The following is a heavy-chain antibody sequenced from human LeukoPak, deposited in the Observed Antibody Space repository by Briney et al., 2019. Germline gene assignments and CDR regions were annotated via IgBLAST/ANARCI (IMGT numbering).Heavy chain of an antibody. Sequence: SETLSLTCAVYGGSFSGYYWSWIRQPPGKGLEWIGEINHSGSTNYNPSLKSRVTISVDTSKNQFSLKLSSVTAADTAVYYCARPHQTPETTILGDAFDIWGQGTMVTVSS. CDR1: GGSFSGYY. V-gene: IGHV4-34*01. CDR3: ARPHQTPETTILGDAFDI. CDR2: INHSGST. J-gene: IGHJ3*02. D-gene: IGHD3-3*01.